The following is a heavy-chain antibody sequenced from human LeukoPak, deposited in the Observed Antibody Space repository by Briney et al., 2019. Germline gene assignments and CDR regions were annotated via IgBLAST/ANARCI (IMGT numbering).Heavy chain of an antibody. Sequence: PGRSLRLSCTASGFTFSDYAMSWVCQAPGKGLEWIGFTRNKPNGETTEYAASVKGRFTISRDDSKSIAHLQMNSLKSEDTAVYYCTRFYSSGWASGAFDIWGQGTMVTVSS. J-gene: IGHJ3*02. V-gene: IGHV3-49*04. CDR3: TRFYSSGWASGAFDI. CDR1: GFTFSDYA. CDR2: TRNKPNGETT. D-gene: IGHD3-22*01.